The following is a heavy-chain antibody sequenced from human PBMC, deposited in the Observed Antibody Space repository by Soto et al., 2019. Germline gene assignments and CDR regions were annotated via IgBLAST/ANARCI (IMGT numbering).Heavy chain of an antibody. J-gene: IGHJ6*02. Sequence: QVQLVESGGGVVQPGRSLRLSCAASGFTFSNYGMHWVRQAPGKGLEWVAVISYDGSNKYHADSVKGRFTISRDNSKNTLYLQMNSLRAEDTAVYYCAKVGFSGSSTYYYDYGMDVWGQGTTVTVSS. CDR3: AKVGFSGSSTYYYDYGMDV. V-gene: IGHV3-30*18. D-gene: IGHD1-26*01. CDR1: GFTFSNYG. CDR2: ISYDGSNK.